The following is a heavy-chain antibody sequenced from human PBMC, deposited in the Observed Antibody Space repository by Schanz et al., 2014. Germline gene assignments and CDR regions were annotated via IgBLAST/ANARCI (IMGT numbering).Heavy chain of an antibody. J-gene: IGHJ4*02. Sequence: EVQLLESGGGLVQPGGSLRLSCLASGFAFSSYCMNWLRPAPGKWLEWVSVIGVDGTTTYYADSVKGRFTISRDNSKNTLYLQMNRLRREDTAVYYCANYRGYYRVSGSYRELEYWGQGTLVTVSS. V-gene: IGHV3-23*01. D-gene: IGHD3-10*01. CDR2: IGVDGTTT. CDR1: GFAFSSYC. CDR3: ANYRGYYRVSGSYRELEY.